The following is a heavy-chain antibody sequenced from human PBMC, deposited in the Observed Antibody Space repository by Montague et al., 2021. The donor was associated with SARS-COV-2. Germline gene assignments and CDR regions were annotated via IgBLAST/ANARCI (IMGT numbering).Heavy chain of an antibody. J-gene: IGHJ4*02. CDR3: SRGGGMIRGVVDF. CDR2: ISRSGDSL. D-gene: IGHD3-10*01. V-gene: IGHV3-20*01. CDR1: GFTFDDYG. Sequence: SLRLSCAVSGFTFDDYGMSWVRQVPGKGLEWVSGISRSGDSLAYGDSVKGRFTISRDNAKNSLYLQMNSLRVEDTAFYHCSRGGGMIRGVVDFWGQGILVSVSS.